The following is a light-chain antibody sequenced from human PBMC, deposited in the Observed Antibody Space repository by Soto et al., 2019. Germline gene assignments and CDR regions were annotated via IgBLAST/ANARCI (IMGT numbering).Light chain of an antibody. V-gene: IGKV3D-15*01. J-gene: IGKJ5*01. CDR1: QFVSSN. CDR2: GAS. Sequence: EIVMTQSPVTLSVSPGERATLSCRASQFVSSNLAWYQQKPGQAPRLLIYGASTRATSIPARFSGSGSGTEFTLTISNLQSEDFAVYFCQQYHNWPPITFGQGTRLEIK. CDR3: QQYHNWPPIT.